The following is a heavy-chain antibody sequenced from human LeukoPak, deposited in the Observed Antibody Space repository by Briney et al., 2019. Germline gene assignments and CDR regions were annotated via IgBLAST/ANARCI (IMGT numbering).Heavy chain of an antibody. CDR3: ARGPSSYFYMDV. CDR1: GFTFSDYT. CDR2: ITANARSK. J-gene: IGHJ6*03. Sequence: GGSLRLSCAGSGFTFSDYTMHWVRQGPGRGLEYVSAITANARSKYHADSVRGRFTISRDNSKDTLYLQMGSLRPEDTAVYYCARGPSSYFYMDVWGKGTTVTISS. V-gene: IGHV3-64*02.